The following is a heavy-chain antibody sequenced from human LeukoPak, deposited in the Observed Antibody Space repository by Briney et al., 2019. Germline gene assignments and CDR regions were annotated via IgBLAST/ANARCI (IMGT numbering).Heavy chain of an antibody. CDR3: ARGGDIVVVPAARTPFDY. J-gene: IGHJ4*02. Sequence: SQTLSLTCTVSGGSISSGDYYWSWIRQPPGKGLEWIGYIYYSGSTYYNPSLKSRVTIPVDTSMNKFSLKLSSVPAADTAVYYCARGGDIVVVPAARTPFDYWGQGTLVTVSS. CDR2: IYYSGST. CDR1: GGSISSGDYY. V-gene: IGHV4-30-4*08. D-gene: IGHD2-2*01.